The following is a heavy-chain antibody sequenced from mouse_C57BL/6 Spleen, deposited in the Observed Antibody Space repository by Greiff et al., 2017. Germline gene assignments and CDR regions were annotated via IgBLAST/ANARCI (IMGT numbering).Heavy chain of an antibody. CDR2: IWGGGST. CDR1: GFSLTSYG. Sequence: QVQLKESGPGLVAPSQCLSITCTVSGFSLTSYGVDWVRQPPGKGLEWLGVIWGGGSTNYNSALMSSLSICKDNSKSQVFLTMNSLQTDDTAMYYCAKRGRHYGNYWYFDVWGTGTTVTVSS. V-gene: IGHV2-9*01. J-gene: IGHJ1*03. CDR3: AKRGRHYGNYWYFDV. D-gene: IGHD2-1*01.